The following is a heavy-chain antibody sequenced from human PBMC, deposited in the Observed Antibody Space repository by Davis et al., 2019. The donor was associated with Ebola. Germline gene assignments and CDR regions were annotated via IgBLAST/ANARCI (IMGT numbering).Heavy chain of an antibody. J-gene: IGHJ4*02. CDR3: ATIPMIVVVRDY. CDR1: GGSISSYY. V-gene: IGHV4-59*08. Sequence: MPSETLSLTCTVSGGSISSYYWSWIRQPPGKGLEWIGYIYYSGSTNYNPSLKSRVTISVDTSKNQFSLKLSSVTAADTAVYYCATIPMIVVVRDYWGQGTLVTVSS. CDR2: IYYSGST. D-gene: IGHD3-22*01.